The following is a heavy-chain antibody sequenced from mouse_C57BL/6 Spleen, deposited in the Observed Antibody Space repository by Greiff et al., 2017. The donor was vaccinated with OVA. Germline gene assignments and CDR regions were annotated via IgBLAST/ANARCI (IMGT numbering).Heavy chain of an antibody. CDR2: ISSGGDYI. CDR1: GFTFSSYA. D-gene: IGHD1-1*01. Sequence: EVQGVESGEGLVKPGGSLKLSCAASGFTFSSYAMSWVRQTPEKRLEWVAYISSGGDYIYYADTVKGRFTISRDNARNTLYLQMSSLKSEDTAMYYCTRGYYGSSQYYFDYWGQGTTLTVSS. J-gene: IGHJ2*01. CDR3: TRGYYGSSQYYFDY. V-gene: IGHV5-9-1*02.